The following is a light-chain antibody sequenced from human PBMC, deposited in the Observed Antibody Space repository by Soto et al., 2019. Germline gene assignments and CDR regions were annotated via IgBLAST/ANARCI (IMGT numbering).Light chain of an antibody. CDR2: AAS. Sequence: IQMTQSPSSLSAYVGDRVTITCRASQSISTHLNWYQQKPGKAPNLLIYAASSLQSGVPSRFSGSGSGTDFTLTISSLQPEDVATYFCQQSYITPAGFGGGTKVDIK. CDR3: QQSYITPAG. V-gene: IGKV1-39*01. J-gene: IGKJ4*01. CDR1: QSISTH.